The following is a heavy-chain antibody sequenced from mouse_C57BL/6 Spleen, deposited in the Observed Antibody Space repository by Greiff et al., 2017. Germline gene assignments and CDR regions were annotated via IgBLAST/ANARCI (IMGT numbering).Heavy chain of an antibody. J-gene: IGHJ2*01. V-gene: IGHV5-6*01. CDR2: ISSGGSYT. D-gene: IGHD3-3*01. Sequence: EVMLVESGGDLVKPGGSLKLSCAASGFTFSSYGMSWVRQTPDKRLEWVATISSGGSYTYYPDSVKGRFTISRDNAKNTLYLQMCSLKSEDTAMYYCGAGRDFDYWGQGTTLTVSS. CDR3: GAGRDFDY. CDR1: GFTFSSYG.